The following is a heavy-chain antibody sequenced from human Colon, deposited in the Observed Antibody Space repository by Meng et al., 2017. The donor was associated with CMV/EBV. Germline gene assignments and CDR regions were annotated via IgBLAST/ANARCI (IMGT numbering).Heavy chain of an antibody. CDR2: ISSRSTYI. V-gene: IGHV3-21*01. J-gene: IGHJ4*02. CDR1: GFTFGTYT. CDR3: ARDYGSGSRFDY. D-gene: IGHD3-10*01. Sequence: LAASGFTFGTYTMDWVRQAPGKGLEWVSSISSRSTYIYYADSMKGRFTISRDNAKNSLYLQMNSLRAEDTAVYYCARDYGSGSRFDYWGQGTLVTVSS.